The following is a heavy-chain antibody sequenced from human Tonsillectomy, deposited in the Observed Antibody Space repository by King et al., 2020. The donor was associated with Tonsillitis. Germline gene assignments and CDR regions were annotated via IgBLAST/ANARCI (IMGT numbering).Heavy chain of an antibody. V-gene: IGHV1-69*01. CDR3: ASTRPTTTFGVVITTTSLDY. Sequence: VQLVQSGSEVKKPGSSVKVSCKASGDTFINYAFNWVRQAPGQGLEWMGGIIPISGTTNYAQNLQGRVTISADESSSTAYMELSSLRSEDTAVYYCASTRPTTTFGVVITTTSLDYWGQGTLVTVSS. CDR1: GDTFINYA. CDR2: IIPISGTT. J-gene: IGHJ4*02. D-gene: IGHD3-3*01.